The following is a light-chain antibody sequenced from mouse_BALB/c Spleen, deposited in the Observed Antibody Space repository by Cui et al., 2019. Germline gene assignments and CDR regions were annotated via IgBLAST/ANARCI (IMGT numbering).Light chain of an antibody. CDR3: QQRSSYPLT. J-gene: IGKJ5*01. CDR1: SSVSY. V-gene: IGKV4-57*01. CDR2: STS. Sequence: QIVLTQSPAIMSASPGEKVTITCSASSSVSYMHWFQQKPGTSPKLWIYSTSNLASGVPARFRGSGSGTSYSLTISRMEAEDAATYYCQQRSSYPLTFGAGTKLELK.